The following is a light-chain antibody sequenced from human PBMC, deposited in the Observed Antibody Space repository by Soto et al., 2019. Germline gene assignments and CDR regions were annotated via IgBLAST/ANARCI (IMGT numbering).Light chain of an antibody. CDR1: QDISNY. V-gene: IGKV1-33*01. J-gene: IGKJ3*01. CDR2: DAS. CDR3: QQYDNLPAFT. Sequence: DIQMTQSPSSLSASVGDRVTITCQASQDISNYLNWYQQTPGKAPKLLIYDASNLEKGVPSRFSGSGSGTDFTFTISSLQPEDIATYYCQQYDNLPAFTFGPGTKVDIK.